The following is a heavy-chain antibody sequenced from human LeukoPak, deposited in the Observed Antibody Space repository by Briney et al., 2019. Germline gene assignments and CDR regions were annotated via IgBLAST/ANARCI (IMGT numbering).Heavy chain of an antibody. CDR2: ISGSGDST. V-gene: IGHV3-23*01. J-gene: IGHJ4*02. D-gene: IGHD6-19*01. CDR3: AKFPSRGRPLEY. CDR1: GFTVSSYA. Sequence: SGGSLTLSCVASGFTVSSYAMNWVRQAPGKGLEWVSAISGSGDSTHYADSVKGRFTLSRDNSKNALYLQMNSLRAEDTAIFYCAKFPSRGRPLEYGAQGTLVTVSS.